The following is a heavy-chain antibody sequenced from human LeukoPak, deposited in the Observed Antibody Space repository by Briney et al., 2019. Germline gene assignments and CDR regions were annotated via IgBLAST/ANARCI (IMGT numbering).Heavy chain of an antibody. D-gene: IGHD4-11*01. CDR3: ARDRAYIRFDY. CDR2: INEDGSQK. CDR1: GFTFSSSW. J-gene: IGHJ4*02. Sequence: GGSLRLSCADSGFTFSSSWMTWVRQAPGKGLEWVANINEDGSQKNYLDSVKGRFTISRDNAKKSLYLQMNSLRVDDTAVYYCARDRAYIRFDYWGQGTLVTVSS. V-gene: IGHV3-7*01.